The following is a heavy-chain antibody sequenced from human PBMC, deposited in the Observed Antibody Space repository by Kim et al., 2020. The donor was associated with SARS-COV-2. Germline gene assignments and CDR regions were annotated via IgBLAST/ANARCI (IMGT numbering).Heavy chain of an antibody. CDR1: GGTFSSYA. V-gene: IGHV1-69*13. Sequence: SVKVSCKASGGTFSSYAISWVRQAPGQGLEWMGGIIPIFGTANYAQKFQGRVTITADESTSTAYMELSSLRSEDTAVYYCARVIDTAMVLTWFDPWGQGTLVTVSS. CDR2: IIPIFGTA. J-gene: IGHJ5*02. D-gene: IGHD5-18*01. CDR3: ARVIDTAMVLTWFDP.